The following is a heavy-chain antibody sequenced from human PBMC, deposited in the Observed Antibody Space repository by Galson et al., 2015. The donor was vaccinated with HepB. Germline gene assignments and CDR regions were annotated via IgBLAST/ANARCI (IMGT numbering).Heavy chain of an antibody. CDR3: ARATRRIAAAFDL. D-gene: IGHD6-13*01. V-gene: IGHV1-46*01. Sequence: SVKVSCKASGYTFTSYYMHWVRQAPGQGLEWMGIINPSGGSTSYAQKFQGRVTMTRDTSTSTVYMELSSLRSEDTAVYYCARATRRIAAAFDLWGRGTLVTVSS. CDR1: GYTFTSYY. J-gene: IGHJ2*01. CDR2: INPSGGST.